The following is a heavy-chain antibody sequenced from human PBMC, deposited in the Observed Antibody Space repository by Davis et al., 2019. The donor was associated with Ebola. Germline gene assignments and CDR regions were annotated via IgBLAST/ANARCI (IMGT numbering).Heavy chain of an antibody. CDR3: ARVTPLGPGVMSGYAMDV. D-gene: IGHD2-2*01. V-gene: IGHV3-74*01. Sequence: GESLKISCAASGFTFSDYYMTWVRHAPGKGLEWVSRINTDGSTKNYGDSVKGRFTISRDNAKNTASLEMDSRRADDTAVYYCARVTPLGPGVMSGYAMDVWGQGTTVTVSS. CDR1: GFTFSDYY. J-gene: IGHJ6*02. CDR2: INTDGSTK.